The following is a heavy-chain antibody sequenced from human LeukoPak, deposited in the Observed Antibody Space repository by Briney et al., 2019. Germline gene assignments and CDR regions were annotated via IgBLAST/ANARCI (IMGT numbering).Heavy chain of an antibody. CDR1: GFTFSSYE. CDR3: ARDRSRYSTSWYPFDY. D-gene: IGHD6-13*01. Sequence: GGSLRLSCAASGFTFSSYEMNWVRQAPGKGLECVSYISSSGSTISYADSVKGRYTISRDNAKNSLYLQMNSLRAEDTAIYYCARDRSRYSTSWYPFDYWGQGTLVTVSS. CDR2: ISSSGSTI. J-gene: IGHJ4*02. V-gene: IGHV3-48*03.